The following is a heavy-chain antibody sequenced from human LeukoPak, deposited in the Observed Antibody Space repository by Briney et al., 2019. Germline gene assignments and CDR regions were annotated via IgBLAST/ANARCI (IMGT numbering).Heavy chain of an antibody. D-gene: IGHD2-2*01. J-gene: IGHJ4*02. CDR2: IPYDGSNK. CDR3: AKRSDYRSSTTCSYFHY. Sequence: PGGSLRLSCAASGFTFSSYGIHWVRQAPGKGLEWVAFIPYDGSNKYYADSVKGRFTISRDNSKNTIYLQMNSLRAEDTAVYYCAKRSDYRSSTTCSYFHYWGQGTLVTVSS. CDR1: GFTFSSYG. V-gene: IGHV3-30*02.